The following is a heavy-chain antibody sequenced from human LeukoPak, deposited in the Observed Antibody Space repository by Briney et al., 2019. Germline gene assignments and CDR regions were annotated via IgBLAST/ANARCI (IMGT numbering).Heavy chain of an antibody. D-gene: IGHD3-22*01. V-gene: IGHV4-31*03. CDR2: IYYSGST. Sequence: SETLSLTCTVSGGSISSGGYYWSWIRQHPGKGLEWIGYIYYSGSTYYNPSLKSRVTISVDTSKNQFSLKLSSVTAADTAVYYCARRTYDSSGYYYRFDYWGQGTLVTVSS. J-gene: IGHJ4*02. CDR1: GGSISSGGYY. CDR3: ARRTYDSSGYYYRFDY.